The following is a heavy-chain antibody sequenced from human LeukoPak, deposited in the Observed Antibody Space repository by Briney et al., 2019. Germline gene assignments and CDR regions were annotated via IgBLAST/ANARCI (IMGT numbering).Heavy chain of an antibody. Sequence: PSETLSLTCAVSGESFIGYFWTWIRQPPGKGLEWIGEINHSGRTSYNPSLKSRLSISVDMSKNQFSLRLTSVTAADTAVYYCARTSGFFDRNGSYQQNPYYFEYWGQGSLVTVSS. D-gene: IGHD3-22*01. V-gene: IGHV4-34*01. CDR2: INHSGRT. J-gene: IGHJ4*02. CDR1: GESFIGYF. CDR3: ARTSGFFDRNGSYQQNPYYFEY.